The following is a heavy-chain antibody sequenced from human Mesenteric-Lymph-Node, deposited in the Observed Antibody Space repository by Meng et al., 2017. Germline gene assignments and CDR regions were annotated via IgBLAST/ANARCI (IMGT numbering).Heavy chain of an antibody. CDR1: GFTFSSYS. J-gene: IGHJ4*02. CDR3: ARDGVDTAMVPSGY. D-gene: IGHD5-18*01. CDR2: ISSSSSYI. Sequence: GESLKISCAASGFTFSSYSMNWVRQAPGKGLEWVSSISSSSSYIYYADSVKGRFTISRDNAKNSLYLQMNSLRAEDTAVYYCARDGVDTAMVPSGYWGQGTLVTVSS. V-gene: IGHV3-21*01.